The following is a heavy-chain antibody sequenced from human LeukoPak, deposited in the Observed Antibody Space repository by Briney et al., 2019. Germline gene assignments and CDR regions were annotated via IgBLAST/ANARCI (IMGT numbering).Heavy chain of an antibody. CDR2: INQDGSEK. CDR1: GFTFSHHW. J-gene: IGHJ4*02. V-gene: IGHV3-7*01. CDR3: GRGWPGYTSPLDY. D-gene: IGHD5-12*01. Sequence: SGGSLRLSCAASGFTFSHHWMNWVRQAPGEGLKWVATINQDGSEKHYVDSVKGRFIISRDNAKNSLFLQMNSLRAEDTAVYYCGRGWPGYTSPLDYWGQGILVAVSS.